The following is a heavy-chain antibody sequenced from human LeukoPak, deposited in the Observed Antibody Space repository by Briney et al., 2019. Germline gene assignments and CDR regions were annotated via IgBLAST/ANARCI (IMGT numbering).Heavy chain of an antibody. D-gene: IGHD2-2*01. V-gene: IGHV3-23*01. CDR1: GFTFSSYA. J-gene: IGHJ4*02. CDR3: AKPELGYCSSTSCYNHDY. Sequence: PGGSLRLSCAASGFTFSSYAMSWVRQAPGKGLEWVSAISGSGGSTYYADSVKGRFTISRDNSKHTLYLQMNSLRAEDTAVYYCAKPELGYCSSTSCYNHDYWGQGTLVTVSS. CDR2: ISGSGGST.